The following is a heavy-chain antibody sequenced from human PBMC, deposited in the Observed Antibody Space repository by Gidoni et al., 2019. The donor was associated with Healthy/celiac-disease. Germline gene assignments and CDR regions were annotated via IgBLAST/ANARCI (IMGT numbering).Heavy chain of an antibody. CDR2: IYTSGST. V-gene: IGHV4-4*07. CDR1: GGSISRYY. Sequence: QVQLQESGPGLVKPSETLSLTCTVSGGSISRYYWSWIRPPAGKGLEWIGRIYTSGSTNYNPSLKSRVTMSVDTSKNQFSLKLSSVTAADTAVYYCARDLALRGVITMYNWFDPWGQGTLVTVSS. D-gene: IGHD3-10*01. J-gene: IGHJ5*02. CDR3: ARDLALRGVITMYNWFDP.